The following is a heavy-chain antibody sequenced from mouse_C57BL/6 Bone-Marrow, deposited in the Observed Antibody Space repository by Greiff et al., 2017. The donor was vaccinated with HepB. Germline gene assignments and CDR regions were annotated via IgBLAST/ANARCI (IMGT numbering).Heavy chain of an antibody. CDR1: GFTFSSYA. D-gene: IGHD2-5*01. J-gene: IGHJ4*01. CDR2: ISSGGDYI. V-gene: IGHV5-9-1*02. CDR3: TNPYYSNYGAMDY. Sequence: EVMLVESGEGLVKPGGSLKLSCAASGFTFSSYAMSWVRQTPEKRLEWVAYISSGGDYIYYADTVKGRFTISRDNARNTLYLHMSSLKSEDTAMYYCTNPYYSNYGAMDYWGQGTSVTVSS.